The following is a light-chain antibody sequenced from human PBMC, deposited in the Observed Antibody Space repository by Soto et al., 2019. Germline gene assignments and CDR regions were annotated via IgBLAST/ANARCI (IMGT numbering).Light chain of an antibody. CDR1: QSVSSN. Sequence: EIVMTQSPATLYVSLGQRATLSCRASQSVSSNLAWYQQKPGQAPRLLIYGASTRATGIPARFSGSGSGTEFTLTISSLQSEDFAVYYCQQYNNWPQWTFGQGTQVEIK. J-gene: IGKJ1*01. V-gene: IGKV3-15*01. CDR2: GAS. CDR3: QQYNNWPQWT.